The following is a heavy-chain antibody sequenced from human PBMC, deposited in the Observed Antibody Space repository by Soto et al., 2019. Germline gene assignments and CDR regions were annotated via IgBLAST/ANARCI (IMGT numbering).Heavy chain of an antibody. CDR2: IYHSGST. Sequence: WETLSLTCAVSGGSISSSNWWSWVRQPPGKGLEWIGEIYHSGSTNYNPSLKSRVTISVDKSKNQFSLKLSSVTAADTAVYYCAREMRLLYYYYGMDVWGQGTTVTVSS. V-gene: IGHV4-4*02. CDR1: GGSISSSNW. CDR3: AREMRLLYYYYGMDV. J-gene: IGHJ6*02. D-gene: IGHD6-25*01.